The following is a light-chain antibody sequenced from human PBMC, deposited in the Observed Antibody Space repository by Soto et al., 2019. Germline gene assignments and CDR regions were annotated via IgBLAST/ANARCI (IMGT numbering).Light chain of an antibody. CDR1: QNITNN. J-gene: IGKJ1*01. CDR2: HAS. V-gene: IGKV1-39*01. CDR3: QQTYSSPQWT. Sequence: DIQMTQSPSSLSASIGDRVTIXXQASQNITNNLSWYQQKPGKAPNLXXYHASKLAKGVTSRFSGSGSGTDFTFTISSLQPEDFATYYCQQTYSSPQWTFGQGTKVDIK.